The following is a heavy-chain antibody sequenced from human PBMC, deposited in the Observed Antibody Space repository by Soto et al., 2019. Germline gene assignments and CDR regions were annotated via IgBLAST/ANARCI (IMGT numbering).Heavy chain of an antibody. D-gene: IGHD6-19*01. CDR3: ATYYCAREGSSGWPFDY. J-gene: IGHJ4*02. Sequence: ASVNLSCKTAGFAFTSYCMHWVRQAPGQGLEWMGIINPSGGGTSYAQKFQGRVTMTRDTSTSTAYMEMSSLRYEDTAMYYCATYYCAREGSSGWPFDYWGQGTLVTVSS. V-gene: IGHV1-46*01. CDR1: GFAFTSYC. CDR2: INPSGGGT.